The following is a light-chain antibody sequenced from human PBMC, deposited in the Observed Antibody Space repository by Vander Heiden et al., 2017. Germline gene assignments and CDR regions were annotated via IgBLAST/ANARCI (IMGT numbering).Light chain of an antibody. Sequence: EIVLTQSPSTLSLSPGERATLSCRARQSVSSYLAWYQQKPGQAPRLLIYDASNRATGIPARFSGSGSGTDFTLTISRLEPEDFAVYYCQQRSNWPRTFGQGTKLEIK. CDR2: DAS. V-gene: IGKV3-11*01. CDR1: QSVSSY. CDR3: QQRSNWPRT. J-gene: IGKJ2*01.